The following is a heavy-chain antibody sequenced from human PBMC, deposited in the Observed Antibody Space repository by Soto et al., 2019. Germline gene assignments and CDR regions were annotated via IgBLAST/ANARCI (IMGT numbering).Heavy chain of an antibody. Sequence: GGSLRLSCGASGFTFSRHWMTWVRQAPGKGLEWLANVKEDGSKKYYVGSVEGRFTISRDNADNSLYLQMNNMRAEDTAIYYCARRMVDTSGYYFDNWGPGTLVTVSS. CDR1: GFTFSRHW. D-gene: IGHD3-22*01. J-gene: IGHJ4*02. V-gene: IGHV3-7*04. CDR3: ARRMVDTSGYYFDN. CDR2: VKEDGSKK.